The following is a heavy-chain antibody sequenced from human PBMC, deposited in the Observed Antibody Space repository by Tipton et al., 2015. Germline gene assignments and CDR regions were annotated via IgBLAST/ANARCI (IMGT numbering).Heavy chain of an antibody. D-gene: IGHD2-21*02. CDR2: IQYSGST. V-gene: IGHV4-59*08. Sequence: TLSLTCSVSSDSISKYYWSWIRQPPGKELEWIGYIQYSGSTNYNPSLKSRVTISVDTSKTQFSLKLSSVTAADTAVYYCARVLCGGDCYSVGDWGQGTLVTVSS. J-gene: IGHJ4*02. CDR3: ARVLCGGDCYSVGD. CDR1: SDSISKYY.